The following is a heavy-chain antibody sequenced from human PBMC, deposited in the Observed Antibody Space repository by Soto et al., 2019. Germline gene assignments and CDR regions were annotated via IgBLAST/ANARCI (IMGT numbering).Heavy chain of an antibody. D-gene: IGHD1-26*01. CDR1: GFTFSSYG. J-gene: IGHJ4*02. CDR2: ISYDGSNK. Sequence: GGSLRLACAASGFTFSSYGMHWVRQAPGKGLEWVAVISYDGSNKYYADSVKGRFTISRDNSKNTLYLQMNSLRAEDTAVYYCARAGLTQNLQWELPHYWGQGTLVTVSS. CDR3: ARAGLTQNLQWELPHY. V-gene: IGHV3-30*03.